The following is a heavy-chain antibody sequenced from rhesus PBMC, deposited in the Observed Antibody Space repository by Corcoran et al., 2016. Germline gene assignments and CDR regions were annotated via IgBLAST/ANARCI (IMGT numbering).Heavy chain of an antibody. J-gene: IGHJ4*01. Sequence: QVTLKESGPALVKPTQTLTLTCTFSGLSISTSGMGVAWIRQRPGKALEWLALIYWDDDKYYSTSLKSRLTISKDTTKNQVVLTMTNMDPVDTATYYCARKPPTAFYFDYWGQGVLVTVSS. CDR2: IYWDDDK. CDR3: ARKPPTAFYFDY. D-gene: IGHD1-1*01. V-gene: IGHV2-174*01. CDR1: GLSISTSGMG.